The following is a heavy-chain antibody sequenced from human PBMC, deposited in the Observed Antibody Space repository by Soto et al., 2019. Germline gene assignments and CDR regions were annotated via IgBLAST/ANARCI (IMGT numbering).Heavy chain of an antibody. CDR2: ISSNGGST. D-gene: IGHD3-16*02. CDR1: GFTFSSYA. V-gene: IGHV3-64D*06. CDR3: VKARNYVWGSYRSSLDY. Sequence: GGSLRLSCSASGFTFSSYAMHWVRQAPGKGLEYVSAISSNGGSTYYADSVKGRFTISRDNSKNTLYLQMSSLRAEDTAVYYCVKARNYVWGSYRSSLDYWGQGTLVTVSS. J-gene: IGHJ4*02.